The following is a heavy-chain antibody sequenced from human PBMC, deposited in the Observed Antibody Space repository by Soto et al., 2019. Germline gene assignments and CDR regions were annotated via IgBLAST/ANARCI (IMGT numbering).Heavy chain of an antibody. V-gene: IGHV3-11*01. CDR3: ASHYDMWSGYLSPVDY. CDR1: GYTFRYYY. J-gene: IGHJ4*02. D-gene: IGHD3-3*01. CDR2: IDTSSTKI. Sequence: GGSLILSCAASGYTFRYYYMSWIRQAPGKGLEWISYIDTSSTKIYYADSVKGRFTISRDNAKNSLYLEMNSLRDEDTAVYYCASHYDMWSGYLSPVDYWGQGTLVTVSS.